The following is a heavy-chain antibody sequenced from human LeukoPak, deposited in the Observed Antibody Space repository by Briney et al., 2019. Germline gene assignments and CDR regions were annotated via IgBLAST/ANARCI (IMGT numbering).Heavy chain of an antibody. V-gene: IGHV4-39*07. CDR2: IYYPGST. J-gene: IGHJ4*02. CDR1: GTSISTSSYH. Sequence: PSETLSLTCTVSGTSISTSSYHWGWIRQPPGKGLEWIANIYYPGSTYYNPSLRSRVTISVDASKNQFSLNLNSVTAADTAVYYCARDLSYDSSGYLVGFDYWGQGTLVTVSS. D-gene: IGHD3-22*01. CDR3: ARDLSYDSSGYLVGFDY.